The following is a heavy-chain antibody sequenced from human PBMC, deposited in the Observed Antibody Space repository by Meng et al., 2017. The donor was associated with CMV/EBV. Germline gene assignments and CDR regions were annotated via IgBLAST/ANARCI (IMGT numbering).Heavy chain of an antibody. D-gene: IGHD1-20*01. J-gene: IGHJ5*02. CDR3: ARRGQYHWNIYRNWFDP. CDR1: GGSFSGYY. Sequence: SETLSLTCAVYGGSFSGYYWSWIRQPPGKGLEWIGEINHSGSTNYNPSLKSRVTISVDTSKNQFSLKLSSVTAADTAVYYCARRGQYHWNIYRNWFDPWGQGTLVTVSS. V-gene: IGHV4-34*01. CDR2: INHSGST.